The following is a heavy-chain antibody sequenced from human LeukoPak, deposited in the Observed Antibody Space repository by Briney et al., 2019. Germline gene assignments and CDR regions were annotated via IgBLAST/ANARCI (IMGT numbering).Heavy chain of an antibody. CDR1: GGTFGSYA. D-gene: IGHD3-22*01. J-gene: IGHJ6*03. Sequence: SVKVSCKASGGTFGSYAISWVRQAPGQGLEWMGGIIPIFGTANYAQKFQGRVTITADESTSTAYMELSSLRSEDTAVYYCARDLKGLSALADHYYDSSGYYTMNYMDVWGKGTTVTVSS. CDR3: ARDLKGLSALADHYYDSSGYYTMNYMDV. V-gene: IGHV1-69*13. CDR2: IIPIFGTA.